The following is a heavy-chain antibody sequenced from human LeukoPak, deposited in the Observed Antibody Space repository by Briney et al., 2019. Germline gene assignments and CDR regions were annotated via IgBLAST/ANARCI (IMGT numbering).Heavy chain of an antibody. CDR3: AKGSDDYVWGSYPPIDY. CDR1: GFTFSSYG. J-gene: IGHJ4*02. Sequence: GGTLRLSCAASGFTFSSYGMSWVRQAPGKGLEWVSAISGSGGRTYYADSVKGRFTISRDNSKNTLYLQMNSLRAEDTAVYYCAKGSDDYVWGSYPPIDYWGQGTLVTVSS. D-gene: IGHD3-16*02. V-gene: IGHV3-23*01. CDR2: ISGSGGRT.